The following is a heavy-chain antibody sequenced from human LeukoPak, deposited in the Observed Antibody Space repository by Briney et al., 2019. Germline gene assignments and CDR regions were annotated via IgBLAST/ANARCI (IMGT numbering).Heavy chain of an antibody. Sequence: GGSLRLSCAASGFTFSSYAMHWVRQAPGKGLEWVAVISYDGSNKYYADSVKGPFTISRDNSKNTLYLQTNSLRAEDTAVYYCARAIADYGDYDYWGQGTLVTVSS. CDR3: ARAIADYGDYDY. D-gene: IGHD4-17*01. V-gene: IGHV3-30-3*01. CDR2: ISYDGSNK. J-gene: IGHJ4*02. CDR1: GFTFSSYA.